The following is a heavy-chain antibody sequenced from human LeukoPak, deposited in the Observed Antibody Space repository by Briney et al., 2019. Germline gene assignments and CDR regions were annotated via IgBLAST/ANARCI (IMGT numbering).Heavy chain of an antibody. CDR2: IYSSGST. Sequence: PSETLSLTCTVSGGPISSSSYYWGWIRQPPGKGLEWIGSIYSSGSTYYNPSLKSRVTISVDTSKNQFSLKLSSVTAADTAVYYCARCGETGIAVADIDYWGQGTLVTVSS. D-gene: IGHD6-19*01. V-gene: IGHV4-39*07. CDR3: ARCGETGIAVADIDY. J-gene: IGHJ4*02. CDR1: GGPISSSSYY.